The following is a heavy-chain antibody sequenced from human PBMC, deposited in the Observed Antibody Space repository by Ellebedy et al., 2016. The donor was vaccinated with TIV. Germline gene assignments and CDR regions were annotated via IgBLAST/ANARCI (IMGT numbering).Heavy chain of an antibody. V-gene: IGHV4-34*01. Sequence: SETLSLXXAVYGGSFSGYYWSWIRQPPGKGLEWIGEINHSGSTNYNPSLKSRVTISVDTSKNQFSLKLSSVTAADTAVYYCARATSSGWYVDYWGQGTLVTVSS. CDR1: GGSFSGYY. J-gene: IGHJ4*02. D-gene: IGHD6-19*01. CDR3: ARATSSGWYVDY. CDR2: INHSGST.